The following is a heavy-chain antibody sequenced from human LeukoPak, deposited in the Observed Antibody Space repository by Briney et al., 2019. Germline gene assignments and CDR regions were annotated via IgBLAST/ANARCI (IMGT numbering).Heavy chain of an antibody. D-gene: IGHD2-15*01. CDR3: ARALIVGGSFDY. CDR1: GYTFTSYY. V-gene: IGHV1-46*01. CDR2: INPSGGST. J-gene: IGHJ4*02. Sequence: ASVKVSCKASGYTFTSYYMHWLRQAPGQALEWMGIINPSGGSTSYAQKFQGRITMTRDTTTSTVYMELSSLRSKDTAVYYCARALIVGGSFDYWGQGTLVTVSS.